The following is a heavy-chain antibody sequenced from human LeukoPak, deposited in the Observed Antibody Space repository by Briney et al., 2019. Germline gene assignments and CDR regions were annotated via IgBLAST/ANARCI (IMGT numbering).Heavy chain of an antibody. Sequence: PSETLSLTCTVSGGSISSYYWSWIRQPPGKGLEWIGYIYYSGSTNYNPSLKSQVTISVDTSKNQFSLKLSSVTAADTAVYYCAAGYYYDSSGYYRFDAFDIWGQGTMVTVSS. CDR2: IYYSGST. J-gene: IGHJ3*02. D-gene: IGHD3-22*01. CDR1: GGSISSYY. V-gene: IGHV4-59*08. CDR3: AAGYYYDSSGYYRFDAFDI.